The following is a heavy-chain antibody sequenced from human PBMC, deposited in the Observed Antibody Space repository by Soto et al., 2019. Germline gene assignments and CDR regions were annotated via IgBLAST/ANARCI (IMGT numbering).Heavy chain of an antibody. D-gene: IGHD3-16*01. J-gene: IGHJ4*02. CDR1: GFTFSSYW. V-gene: IGHV3-7*03. CDR2: IKEDGSEK. CDR3: VRVGRLGGY. Sequence: EVQLVESGGGLVQPGGSLRHSCAASGFTFSSYWMSWVRQAPGKGLEWVANIKEDGSEKYYVDSVKGRFTISRDNAKNSLFLQMNSLKAEDTAVYYCVRVGRLGGYWGQGTLVTVSS.